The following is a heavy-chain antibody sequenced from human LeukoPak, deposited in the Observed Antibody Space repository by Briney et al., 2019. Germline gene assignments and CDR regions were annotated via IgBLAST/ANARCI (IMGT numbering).Heavy chain of an antibody. D-gene: IGHD3-16*02. CDR3: ARDSSPGYYDYVWGTYPRY. V-gene: IGHV3-7*05. J-gene: IGHJ4*02. CDR1: GFTFSNYW. CDR2: IKQDGSEK. Sequence: GGSLRLSCAASGFTFSNYWMSWVRQAPGKGLEWVANIKQDGSEKYYVDSVKGRFTISRDNATSSLFLQMNSLRAEDTAVYYCARDSSPGYYDYVWGTYPRYWGQGTLVTVSS.